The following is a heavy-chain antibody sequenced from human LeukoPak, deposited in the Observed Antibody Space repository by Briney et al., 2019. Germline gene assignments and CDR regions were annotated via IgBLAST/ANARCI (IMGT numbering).Heavy chain of an antibody. Sequence: GGSLRLSCAASGFTFSSYGMHWVRQAPGKGLEWVAVIWYDGSNKYYADSVKGRFTISRDNSKDTLYLQMNSLRAEDTAVYYCVRDIGGNSEYYFDYWGQGTLVTVSS. V-gene: IGHV3-33*01. CDR1: GFTFSSYG. J-gene: IGHJ4*02. D-gene: IGHD2-21*02. CDR3: VRDIGGNSEYYFDY. CDR2: IWYDGSNK.